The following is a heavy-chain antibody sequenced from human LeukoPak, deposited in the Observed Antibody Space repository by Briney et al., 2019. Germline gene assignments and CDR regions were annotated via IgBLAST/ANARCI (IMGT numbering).Heavy chain of an antibody. V-gene: IGHV3-23*01. CDR1: GFTFSSYG. CDR3: AKDGGMGWFGGYRYDDY. D-gene: IGHD3-10*01. Sequence: GGSLRLSCAASGFTFSSYGMSWVRQAPGKGLEWVSAISGSGGSTYYADSVKGRFTISRDNSKNTLYLQMNSLRAEDTAVYYCAKDGGMGWFGGYRYDDYWGQGTLVTVSS. CDR2: ISGSGGST. J-gene: IGHJ4*02.